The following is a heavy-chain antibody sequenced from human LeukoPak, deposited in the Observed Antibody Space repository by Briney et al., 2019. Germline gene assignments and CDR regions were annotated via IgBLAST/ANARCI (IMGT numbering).Heavy chain of an antibody. CDR1: GFTFSNYG. J-gene: IGHJ4*02. CDR2: IWYDASNK. V-gene: IGHV3-33*06. D-gene: IGHD2-2*01. Sequence: GGSPRLSCAASGFTFSNYGMHWVRQAPGKGLEWVAVIWYDASNKYYVDSVKGRFTISRDNSKNTVYLQMNSLRAEDTAVYYCAKDLRGSSTGWPTFDYWGQGTLVTVSS. CDR3: AKDLRGSSTGWPTFDY.